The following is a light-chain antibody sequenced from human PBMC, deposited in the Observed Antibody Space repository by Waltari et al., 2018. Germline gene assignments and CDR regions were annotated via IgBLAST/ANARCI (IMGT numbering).Light chain of an antibody. Sequence: DIQLTQSPSFLSASVGDRVTITCRPSQGISSSLAWFQQKPGRAPKLLIYAASTLPGGVPSRFSGSGSGTEFTLTIINLQPEDFATYYCQQANSDPLTFGGGTKVEMK. J-gene: IGKJ4*01. CDR1: QGISSS. CDR2: AAS. V-gene: IGKV1-9*01. CDR3: QQANSDPLT.